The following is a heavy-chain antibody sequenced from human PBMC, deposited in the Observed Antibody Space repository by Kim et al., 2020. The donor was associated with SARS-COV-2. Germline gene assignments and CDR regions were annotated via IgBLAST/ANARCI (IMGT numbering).Heavy chain of an antibody. V-gene: IGHV4-39*01. CDR1: GGSISSSSYY. J-gene: IGHJ6*02. D-gene: IGHD5-12*01. CDR2: IYYSGST. CDR3: ARHRWEKSGYDFDYYYGMDV. Sequence: SETLSLTCTVSGGSISSSSYYWGWIRQPPGKGLEWIGSIYYSGSTYYNPSLKSRVTISVDTSKNQFSLKLSSVTAADTAVYYCARHRWEKSGYDFDYYYGMDVWGQGTTVTVSS.